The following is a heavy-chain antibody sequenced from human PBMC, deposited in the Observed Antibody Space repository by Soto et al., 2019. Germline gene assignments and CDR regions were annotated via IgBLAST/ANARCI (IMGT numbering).Heavy chain of an antibody. CDR2: IKQDGSEK. D-gene: IGHD5-12*01. V-gene: IGHV3-7*05. Sequence: GGSLRLSCAASGFTFSSYWMSWVRQAPWKGLEWVANIKQDGSEKYYVDSVKGRFTISRDNAKNSLYLQMNSLRAEDTAVYYCARRSYSGYDGGAPPFDYWAQGTLVTVSS. CDR3: ARRSYSGYDGGAPPFDY. J-gene: IGHJ4*02. CDR1: GFTFSSYW.